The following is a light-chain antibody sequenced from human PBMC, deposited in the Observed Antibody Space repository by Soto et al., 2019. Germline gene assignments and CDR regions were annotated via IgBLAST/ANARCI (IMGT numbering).Light chain of an antibody. CDR1: SSNIGSNF. V-gene: IGLV1-47*02. J-gene: IGLJ3*02. CDR3: AAWDDSLNGWV. Sequence: QLVLTQPPSASGAPGQRVTISCSGRSSNIGSNFVYWYQQFPGTAPKVLIYDNNQRPSVVPDRFSGSKSGTSASLAISGLRSENEADYYCAAWDDSLNGWVFGGGTKLTVL. CDR2: DNN.